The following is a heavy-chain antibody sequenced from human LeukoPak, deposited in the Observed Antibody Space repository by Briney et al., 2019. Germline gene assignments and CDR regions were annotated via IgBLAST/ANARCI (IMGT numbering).Heavy chain of an antibody. CDR3: ARSYYDSSGSPFDY. CDR1: GFTFSSYW. CDR2: IKQDGSEK. J-gene: IGHJ4*02. V-gene: IGHV3-7*01. Sequence: GGSLRLSCAASGFTFSSYWMSWVRQAPGKGLEWVANIKQDGSEKYYVDSVKGRFTISRDNAKTSLYLQMNSLRAEDTAVYYCARSYYDSSGSPFDYWGQGTLVTVSS. D-gene: IGHD3-22*01.